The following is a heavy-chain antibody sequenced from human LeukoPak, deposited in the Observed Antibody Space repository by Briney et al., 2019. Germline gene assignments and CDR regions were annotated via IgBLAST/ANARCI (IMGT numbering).Heavy chain of an antibody. V-gene: IGHV4-61*02. CDR3: ARYYSSSWRPSYYYYMDV. CDR1: GNSISSGDYY. D-gene: IGHD6-13*01. CDR2: IYTSGST. Sequence: PSETLSLTCTVSGNSISSGDYYWSWIRQPAGKGLEWIGRIYTSGSTNYNPSLKSRVTISVDTSKNQFSLKLSSVTAADTAVYYCARYYSSSWRPSYYYYMDVWGKGTTVTVSS. J-gene: IGHJ6*03.